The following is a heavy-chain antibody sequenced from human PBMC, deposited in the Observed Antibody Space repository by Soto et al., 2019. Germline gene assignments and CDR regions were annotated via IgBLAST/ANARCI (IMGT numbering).Heavy chain of an antibody. D-gene: IGHD3-10*01. CDR2: IYHSGRT. Sequence: SETLSLTCTVSGGSISNGYYYWSWVRQNPGKGLEWIGHIYHSGRTNYNPSLKSRVTISVNTPKNQFSLNLSSVTAADTALYYCARRYYSSGKPHTIDYWSQGTLVTVSS. V-gene: IGHV4-30-4*08. CDR3: ARRYYSSGKPHTIDY. J-gene: IGHJ4*02. CDR1: GGSISNGYYY.